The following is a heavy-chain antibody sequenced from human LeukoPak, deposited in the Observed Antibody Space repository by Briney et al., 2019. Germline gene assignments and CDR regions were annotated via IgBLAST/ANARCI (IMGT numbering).Heavy chain of an antibody. Sequence: GGSLKLSCAASGFTFSGSAMLWARRASGRGLEWVGRIRSKANSYATAYAASVKGRFTISRDDSKNTAYLQMNSLKTEDTAVYYCTRPIQGLYEGPRFDPWGQGTLVTVSS. CDR2: IRSKANSYAT. D-gene: IGHD3-16*01. J-gene: IGHJ5*02. V-gene: IGHV3-73*01. CDR3: TRPIQGLYEGPRFDP. CDR1: GFTFSGSA.